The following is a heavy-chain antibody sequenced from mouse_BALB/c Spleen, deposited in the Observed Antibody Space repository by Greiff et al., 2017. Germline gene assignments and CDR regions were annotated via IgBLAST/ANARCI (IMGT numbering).Heavy chain of an antibody. CDR2: IDPANGNT. J-gene: IGHJ1*01. V-gene: IGHV14-3*02. Sequence: EVQLQQSGAELVKPGASVKLSCTASGFNIKDTYMHWVKQRPEQGLEWIGRIDPANGNTKYDPKFQGKATITADTSSNTAYLQLSSLTSEDTAVYYCAPQFITTAKSYFDVWGAGTTVTVSS. CDR1: GFNIKDTY. D-gene: IGHD1-2*01. CDR3: APQFITTAKSYFDV.